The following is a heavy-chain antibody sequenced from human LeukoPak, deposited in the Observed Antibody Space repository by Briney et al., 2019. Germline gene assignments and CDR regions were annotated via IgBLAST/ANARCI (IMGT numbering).Heavy chain of an antibody. J-gene: IGHJ4*02. CDR1: GYTFTSYY. Sequence: GAPVKVSCKASGYTFTSYYMHWVRQAPGQGLEWMGIINPSGGSTSYAQKFQGRVTMTRDTSTSTVYMELSSLRSEDTAVYYCARERRQGERGYSYGFDYWGQGTLATVSS. CDR2: INPSGGST. CDR3: ARERRQGERGYSYGFDY. V-gene: IGHV1-46*01. D-gene: IGHD5-18*01.